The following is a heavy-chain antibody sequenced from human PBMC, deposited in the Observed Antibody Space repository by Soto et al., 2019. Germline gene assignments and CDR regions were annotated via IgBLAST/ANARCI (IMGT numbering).Heavy chain of an antibody. CDR3: ASHLATSRNYMDV. J-gene: IGHJ6*03. CDR2: ITSSSSTI. Sequence: EVQLVESGGGLVQPGGSLRLSCAASGFRFSSYTMNWVRQAPGKGLEWVSHITSSSSTIYYADSVKGRFTISRDNAKNSMYLKMNSMRAEDTAVYYCASHLATSRNYMDVWGKGTTVTVSS. D-gene: IGHD2-2*01. V-gene: IGHV3-48*01. CDR1: GFRFSSYT.